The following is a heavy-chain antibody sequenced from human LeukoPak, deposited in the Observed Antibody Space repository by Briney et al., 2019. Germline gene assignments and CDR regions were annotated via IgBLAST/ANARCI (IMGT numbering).Heavy chain of an antibody. D-gene: IGHD3-9*01. CDR1: GGSFSGYY. V-gene: IGHV4-34*01. Sequence: SETLSLTCAVYGGSFSGYYWSWIRQPPGKGLEWIGEINHSGSINYNPSLKSRVTISVDTSKNQFSLKLSSVTAADTAVYYCARGRTLRYFDWLLVAPLDYWGQGTLVTVSS. J-gene: IGHJ4*02. CDR2: INHSGSI. CDR3: ARGRTLRYFDWLLVAPLDY.